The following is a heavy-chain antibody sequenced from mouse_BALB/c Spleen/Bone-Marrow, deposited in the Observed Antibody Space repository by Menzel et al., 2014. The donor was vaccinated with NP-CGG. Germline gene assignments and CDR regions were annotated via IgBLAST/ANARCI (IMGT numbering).Heavy chain of an antibody. V-gene: IGHV5-9-2*01. Sequence: EVKLQESGGNLVKSGGSLKLSCAASGFTFSSYGMSWVRQTPEKRLEWVATISGGGSYTFYPDSVKGRFTISRDNAKNNLYLQLSSLRSEDTALYYCARHAYYDQTEVSFVYWGQVDSGHCLC. CDR2: ISGGGSYT. J-gene: IGHJ3*01. CDR3: ARHAYYDQTEVSFVY. CDR1: GFTFSSYG. D-gene: IGHD2-4*01.